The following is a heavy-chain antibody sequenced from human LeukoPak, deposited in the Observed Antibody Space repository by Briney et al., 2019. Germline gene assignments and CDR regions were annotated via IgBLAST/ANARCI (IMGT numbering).Heavy chain of an antibody. Sequence: GGSLRLSCATSGFIFSHFGMHWVRQAPGKGLEWVAAIQSDGSQEYFADSVKGRSTISRDNAKDTLYLQMNSLRVEDTATYYCANSHGGFGELWVWFGPWGQGAPLTVSS. CDR2: IQSDGSQE. D-gene: IGHD3-10*01. J-gene: IGHJ5*02. CDR3: ANSHGGFGELWVWFGP. V-gene: IGHV3-30*02. CDR1: GFIFSHFG.